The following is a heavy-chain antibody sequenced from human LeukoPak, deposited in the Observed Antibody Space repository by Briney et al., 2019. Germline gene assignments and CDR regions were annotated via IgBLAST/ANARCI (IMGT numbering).Heavy chain of an antibody. CDR3: ARGKYTSFDN. Sequence: SQTLSLTRAISGDSIFTNNVAWNSIRQSPSRGLEWLGRTYYRSKWSFDYAVSVKSRITINADTSKNQFSLQLSSVTPEDTAVYYCARGKYTSFDNWGQGTLVTVSS. J-gene: IGHJ4*02. CDR2: TYYRSKWSF. D-gene: IGHD6-6*01. V-gene: IGHV6-1*01. CDR1: GDSIFTNNVA.